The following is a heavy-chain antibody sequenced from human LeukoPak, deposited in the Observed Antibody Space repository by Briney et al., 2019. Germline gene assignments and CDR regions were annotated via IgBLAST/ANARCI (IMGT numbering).Heavy chain of an antibody. CDR2: IYYSGST. CDR3: ARPRYDILTGYYLSPYYYMDV. J-gene: IGHJ6*03. Sequence: SETLSLTCTVSGSSISSSSYYWGWIRQPPGKGLEWIGSIYYSGSTYYNPSLKSRVTISVDTSKNQFSLKLSSVTAADTAVYYWARPRYDILTGYYLSPYYYMDVWGKGTTVTISS. D-gene: IGHD3-9*01. CDR1: GSSISSSSYY. V-gene: IGHV4-39*07.